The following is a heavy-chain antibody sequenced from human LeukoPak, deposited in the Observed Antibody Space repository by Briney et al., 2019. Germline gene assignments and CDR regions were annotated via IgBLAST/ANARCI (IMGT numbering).Heavy chain of an antibody. J-gene: IGHJ4*02. CDR3: ARARRFFDY. Sequence: SATLSLTCAVYGGSFSGYYWSWIRQPPGKGLEWIGEINHSGSTNYNPSLKSRVTISVDTSKNQFSLKLSSVTAADTAVYYCARARRFFDYWGQGTLVTVSS. CDR2: INHSGST. V-gene: IGHV4-34*01. CDR1: GGSFSGYY.